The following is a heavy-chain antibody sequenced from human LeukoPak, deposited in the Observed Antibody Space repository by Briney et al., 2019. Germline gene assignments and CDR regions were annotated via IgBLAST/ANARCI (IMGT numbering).Heavy chain of an antibody. V-gene: IGHV3-7*01. J-gene: IGHJ5*02. D-gene: IGHD2-2*02. Sequence: PGGSLRLSCAASGFTFSSYWMSWVRQAPGKGLEWVANIKQDGSEKYYVDSVKGRFTISRDNAKNSLYLQMNSLRAEDTAVYYCAREGEGVVPAALPFDPWGQGTLVTVSS. CDR1: GFTFSSYW. CDR2: IKQDGSEK. CDR3: AREGEGVVPAALPFDP.